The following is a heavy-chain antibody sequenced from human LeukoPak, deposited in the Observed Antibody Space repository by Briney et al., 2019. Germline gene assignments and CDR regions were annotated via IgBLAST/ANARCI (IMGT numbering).Heavy chain of an antibody. CDR3: ARDRGI. CDR2: IYGDGSFT. CDR1: GFTFSSFW. V-gene: IGHV3-74*01. J-gene: IGHJ4*02. D-gene: IGHD3-10*01. Sequence: GGSLRLSCAASGFTFSSFWMHWVRQAPGKGLVWVALIYGDGSFTRYADSVKGRFTISRDNAQNSLYLQMNSLRAEDTAIYYCARDRGIWGQGTLVTVSS.